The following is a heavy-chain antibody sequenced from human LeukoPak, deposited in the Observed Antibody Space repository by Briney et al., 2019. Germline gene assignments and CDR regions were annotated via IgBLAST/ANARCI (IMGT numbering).Heavy chain of an antibody. CDR3: ARDCGEYSSSPDYYYYGMDV. D-gene: IGHD6-6*01. CDR2: INPNSGGA. Sequence: ASVKVSCKASGYTFTGYYIHWVRQAPGQGLEWMGRINPNSGGANYAQKFQGRVTMTRDTSITTVYMELSSLRSADTSVYYCARDCGEYSSSPDYYYYGMDVWGQGTTVTVSS. V-gene: IGHV1-2*06. J-gene: IGHJ6*02. CDR1: GYTFTGYY.